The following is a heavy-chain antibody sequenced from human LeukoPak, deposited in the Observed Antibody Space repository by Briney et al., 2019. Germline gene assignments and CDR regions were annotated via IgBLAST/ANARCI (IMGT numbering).Heavy chain of an antibody. J-gene: IGHJ4*02. CDR1: GFSFSGYW. V-gene: IGHV3-74*01. CDR3: ARGRSSGYDY. Sequence: GGSLRPSCTTSGFSFSGYWMHWVRQAPGKGLVWVSRIKSDGSSTTYADSVKGRFTISRDNARNTLYLQMNSLRAEDTAVYYCARGRSSGYDYWGQGTLVTVSS. CDR2: IKSDGSST. D-gene: IGHD6-19*01.